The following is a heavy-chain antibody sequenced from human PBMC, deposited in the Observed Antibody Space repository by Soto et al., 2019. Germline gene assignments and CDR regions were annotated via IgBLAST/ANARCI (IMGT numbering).Heavy chain of an antibody. CDR2: IYYSGST. J-gene: IGHJ5*02. V-gene: IGHV4-59*01. Sequence: QVQLQESGPGLVKPSETLSLTCTVSGGSISSYYWSWIRQPPGKGLEWIGYIYYSGSTNYNPSLKSRVTISVDTSKNQFSLKLRSVTAADTAVYYCARSPHDPPRWFDPWGQGTLVTVSS. CDR1: GGSISSYY. CDR3: ARSPHDPPRWFDP.